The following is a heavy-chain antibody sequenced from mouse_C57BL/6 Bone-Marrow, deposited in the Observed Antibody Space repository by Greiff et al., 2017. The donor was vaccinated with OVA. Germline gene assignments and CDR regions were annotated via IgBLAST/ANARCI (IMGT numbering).Heavy chain of an antibody. CDR3: ARYYYYGSSWYFDV. CDR2: IYPRSGNT. CDR1: GYTFTSYG. J-gene: IGHJ1*03. V-gene: IGHV1-81*01. D-gene: IGHD1-1*01. Sequence: VKLQQSGAELARPGASVKLSCKASGYTFTSYGISWVKQRTGQGLEWIGEIYPRSGNTYYNEKFKGKATLTADKSSSTAYMELRSLTSEDSAVYFCARYYYYGSSWYFDVWGTGTTVTVSS.